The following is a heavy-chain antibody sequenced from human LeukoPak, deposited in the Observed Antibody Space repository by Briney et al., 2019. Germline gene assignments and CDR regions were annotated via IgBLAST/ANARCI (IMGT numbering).Heavy chain of an antibody. J-gene: IGHJ4*02. CDR1: GCIFSNFA. D-gene: IGHD1-1*01. V-gene: IGHV3-23*01. Sequence: AGALRLSCTASGCIFSNFAINWGRQAPAPGLEWVSAISNSGEYTLYADSVKGRFTISRDNSKNTVYPQMNSLRAEDTALYYCARWTWNYDYWGQGTLVTVS. CDR3: ARWTWNYDY. CDR2: ISNSGEYT.